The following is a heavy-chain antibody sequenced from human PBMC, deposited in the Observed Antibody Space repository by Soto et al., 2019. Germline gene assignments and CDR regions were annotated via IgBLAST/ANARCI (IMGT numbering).Heavy chain of an antibody. Sequence: QVQLVESGGGVVQPGRSLRLSCAASGFTFSSYGMHWVRQAPGKGLEWVAVISYDGSNKYYADSVKGRFTISRDNSKNTLYLQMNSLRAEDTAVYYCAKIGYSYGYVYYYYGMDVWGQGTTVTVSS. CDR1: GFTFSSYG. CDR2: ISYDGSNK. J-gene: IGHJ6*02. D-gene: IGHD5-18*01. CDR3: AKIGYSYGYVYYYYGMDV. V-gene: IGHV3-30*18.